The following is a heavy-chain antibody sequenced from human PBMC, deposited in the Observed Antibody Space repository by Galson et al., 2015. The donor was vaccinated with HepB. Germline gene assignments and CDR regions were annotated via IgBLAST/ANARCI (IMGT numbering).Heavy chain of an antibody. V-gene: IGHV3-48*02. CDR1: GFTFSSYG. J-gene: IGHJ4*02. CDR3: ARSLGRRGVDPQPYYFGY. D-gene: IGHD3-10*01. CDR2: ISTGSSTK. Sequence: SLRLSCAASGFTFSSYGMSWVRQAPGKGLEWVSYISTGSSTKYYADSVKGRLTISRDNAKSSLYLQLNSLRDEDTAVYYCARSLGRRGVDPQPYYFGYWGQGTLVTVSS.